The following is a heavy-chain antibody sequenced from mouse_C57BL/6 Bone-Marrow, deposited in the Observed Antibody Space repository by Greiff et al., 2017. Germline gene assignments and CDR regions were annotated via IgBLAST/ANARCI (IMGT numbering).Heavy chain of an antibody. V-gene: IGHV1-15*01. CDR2: IDPETGGT. Sequence: VQLQQSGAELVRPGASVTLSCKASGYTFTDYEMHWVKQTPVHGLEWIGAIDPETGGTAYNQKFKGKAILTADKSSSTAYMELRSLTSEDSAVSDCTRGGSGYDYWGQGTTLTVSS. J-gene: IGHJ2*01. CDR1: GYTFTDYE. CDR3: TRGGSGYDY. D-gene: IGHD3-2*02.